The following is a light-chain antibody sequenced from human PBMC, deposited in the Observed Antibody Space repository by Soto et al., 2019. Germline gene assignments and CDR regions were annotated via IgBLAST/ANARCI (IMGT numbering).Light chain of an antibody. CDR2: ATS. CDR3: QETYNVGAVS. Sequence: DIQLTQSPSSLSASVGDRVTVTCRASQSIRIYLNWYQQKPGKAPKLLIFATSTLQSGVPSRFSGSGSGTDFTLTISNLQTEDFAIYFCQETYNVGAVSFGGGTKVEIK. V-gene: IGKV1-39*01. CDR1: QSIRIY. J-gene: IGKJ4*01.